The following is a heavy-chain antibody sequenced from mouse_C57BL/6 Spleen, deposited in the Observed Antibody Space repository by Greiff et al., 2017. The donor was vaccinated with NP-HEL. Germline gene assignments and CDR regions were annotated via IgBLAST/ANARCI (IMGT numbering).Heavy chain of an antibody. CDR1: GYTFTSYW. CDR2: IDPSDSET. CDR3: ARFGYDGDYWYFDV. D-gene: IGHD2-2*01. J-gene: IGHJ1*03. V-gene: IGHV1-52*01. Sequence: VQLQQPGAELVRPGSSVKLSCKASGYTFTSYWMHWVKQRPIQGLEWIGNIDPSDSETHYNQKFKDKATLTVDKSSSTAYMQLSSLTSEDSAVYYCARFGYDGDYWYFDVWGTGTTVTVSS.